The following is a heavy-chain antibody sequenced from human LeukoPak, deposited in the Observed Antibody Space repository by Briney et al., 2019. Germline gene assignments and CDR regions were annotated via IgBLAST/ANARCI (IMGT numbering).Heavy chain of an antibody. CDR2: IYHSGST. CDR3: ASTTVRTGY. Sequence: SETLSLTCTVSGYSISSGYYWGWIRQSPGKGLEWIGSIYHSGSTYYNPSLKSRVTISLDTSKNQFSLKLSSVTAADTAVYYCASTTVRTGYRGQGTLVTVSS. V-gene: IGHV4-38-2*02. J-gene: IGHJ4*02. CDR1: GYSISSGYY. D-gene: IGHD4-17*01.